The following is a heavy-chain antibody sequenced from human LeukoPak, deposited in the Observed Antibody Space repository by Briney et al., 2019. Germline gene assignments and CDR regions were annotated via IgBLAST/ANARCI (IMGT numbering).Heavy chain of an antibody. Sequence: ASVKASCKASGYTFTDYYMHWVRQAPGQGLEWMGWINPHSGGTNYAQKFRGRVTMTRDTSISTVYMEVSRLRSDDTAVYYCARDSSYSSSLYYFEYWGQGTLVTVSS. CDR2: INPHSGGT. CDR3: ARDSSYSSSLYYFEY. J-gene: IGHJ4*02. CDR1: GYTFTDYY. V-gene: IGHV1-2*02. D-gene: IGHD6-6*01.